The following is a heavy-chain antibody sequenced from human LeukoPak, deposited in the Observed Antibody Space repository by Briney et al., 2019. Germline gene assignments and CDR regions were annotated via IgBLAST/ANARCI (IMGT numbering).Heavy chain of an antibody. CDR2: ISSSSSTI. D-gene: IGHD2/OR15-2a*01. J-gene: IGHJ4*02. Sequence: GGSLRLSCAASGFTFSSYSMNWVRQTPGKGLEWVSYISSSSSTIYYADSVKGRFTFSRDNAKNLLYLQMNSLGAEDTAVYYCARGNSDLHYWGQGTLVTVSS. CDR1: GFTFSSYS. V-gene: IGHV3-48*01. CDR3: ARGNSDLHY.